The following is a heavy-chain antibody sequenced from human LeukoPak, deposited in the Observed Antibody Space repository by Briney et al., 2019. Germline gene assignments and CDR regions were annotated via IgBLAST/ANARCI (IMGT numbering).Heavy chain of an antibody. D-gene: IGHD3-9*01. Sequence: SETLSLTCAVYGGSITGYYWSWIRQTPGRGLEWVGEIHYSGATSYNPSLKSRATISTDTSKNQFPLRPSSVTAADTAVYYCARGNILTGYCFDFWGQGALVTVSS. V-gene: IGHV4-34*01. CDR2: IHYSGAT. CDR3: ARGNILTGYCFDF. CDR1: GGSITGYY. J-gene: IGHJ4*02.